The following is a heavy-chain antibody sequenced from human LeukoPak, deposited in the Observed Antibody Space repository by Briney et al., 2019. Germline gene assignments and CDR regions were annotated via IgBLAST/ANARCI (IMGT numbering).Heavy chain of an antibody. Sequence: ASVKVSCKASGYTFTGYYMHWVRQAPGQGLEWMGWINPNSGGTNYAQKFQGRVTMTRGTSISTAYMELSRLRSDDTAVYYCARAYSSSWCYFDYWGQGTLVTVSS. D-gene: IGHD6-13*01. V-gene: IGHV1-2*02. CDR1: GYTFTGYY. CDR2: INPNSGGT. J-gene: IGHJ4*02. CDR3: ARAYSSSWCYFDY.